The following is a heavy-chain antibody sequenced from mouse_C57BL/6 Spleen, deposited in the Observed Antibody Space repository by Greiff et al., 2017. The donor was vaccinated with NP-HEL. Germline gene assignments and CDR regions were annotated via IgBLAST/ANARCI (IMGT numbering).Heavy chain of an antibody. CDR2: IDPSDSYT. CDR1: GYTFTSYW. J-gene: IGHJ3*01. V-gene: IGHV1-59*01. Sequence: LQPGAELVRPGTSVKLSCKASGYTFTSYWMHWVKQRPGQGLEWIGVIDPSDSYTNYNQKFKGKATLTVDTSSSTAYMQLSSLTSEDSAVYYCAREGDGFAYWGQGTLVTVSA. CDR3: AREGDGFAY.